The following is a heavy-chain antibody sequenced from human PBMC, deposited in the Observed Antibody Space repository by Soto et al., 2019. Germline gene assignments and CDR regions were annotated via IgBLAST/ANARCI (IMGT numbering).Heavy chain of an antibody. Sequence: SETLSLTCAVYGGSFSGYYWGWIRQPPGKGLEWIGEINHSGSTNYNPSLKSRVTISVDTSKNQFSLKLSSVTAADTAVYYCARVGSGIAAAGTGYWGQGTLVTVSS. D-gene: IGHD6-13*01. V-gene: IGHV4-34*01. CDR2: INHSGST. J-gene: IGHJ4*02. CDR1: GGSFSGYY. CDR3: ARVGSGIAAAGTGY.